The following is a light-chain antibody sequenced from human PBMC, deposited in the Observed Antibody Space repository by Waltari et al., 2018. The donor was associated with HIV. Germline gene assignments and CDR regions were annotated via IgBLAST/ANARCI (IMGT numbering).Light chain of an antibody. Sequence: QPVLTQPPSSSASPGESARLTCTLPSDVTVDNYNIYWYQQQPGSPPRYLLYYYSDSDKGQGSGVPSRFSGSKDASANTGILLISGLQSEDEADYYCMIWPSNAVVFGGGTKLTVL. J-gene: IGLJ2*01. V-gene: IGLV5-37*01. CDR3: MIWPSNAVV. CDR1: SDVTVDNYN. CDR2: YYSDSDK.